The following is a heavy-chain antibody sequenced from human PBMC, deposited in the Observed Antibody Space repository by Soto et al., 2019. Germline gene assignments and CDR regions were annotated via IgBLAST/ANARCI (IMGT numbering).Heavy chain of an antibody. CDR3: ARDIVAGSGWYTYDY. V-gene: IGHV3-48*04. D-gene: IGHD6-19*01. Sequence: GGSLRVSWEASGFTFSRYSMNWVRQAPGKGLEWVSYISDDSDSIYYADSVKGRFTISRDNGKHALYLQMASLRAEDTAVYYCARDIVAGSGWYTYDYWGQGALVTVSS. J-gene: IGHJ4*02. CDR1: GFTFSRYS. CDR2: ISDDSDSI.